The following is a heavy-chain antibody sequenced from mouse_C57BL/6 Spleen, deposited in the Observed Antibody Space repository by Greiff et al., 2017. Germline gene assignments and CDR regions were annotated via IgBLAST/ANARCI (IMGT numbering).Heavy chain of an antibody. Sequence: HVQLQPPGAELVKPGASVKLSCKASGYTFTSYWMQWVKQRPGQGLEWIGEIDPSDSYTNYNQKFKGKATLTVDTSSSTAYMQLSRLTSEDSAVYYWARGVTTVAPYWYCDVWGTGTTVTVSS. CDR1: GYTFTSYW. CDR3: ARGVTTVAPYWYCDV. CDR2: IDPSDSYT. V-gene: IGHV1-50*01. D-gene: IGHD1-1*01. J-gene: IGHJ1*03.